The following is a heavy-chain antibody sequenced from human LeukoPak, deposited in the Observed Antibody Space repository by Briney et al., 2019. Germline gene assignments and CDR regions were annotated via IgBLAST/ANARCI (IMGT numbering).Heavy chain of an antibody. V-gene: IGHV1-69*06. CDR2: IIPIFGTA. J-gene: IGHJ6*04. CDR3: VKGPYSSSWYGPLYGMDV. Sequence: SVKVSCKASGRTFSSYAISWVRQAPGQGLEWMGGIIPIFGTANYAQKFQGRVTITADKSTSTAYVELSSLRSEDTAVYYCVKGPYSSSWYGPLYGMDVWGKGTTVTVSS. D-gene: IGHD6-13*01. CDR1: GRTFSSYA.